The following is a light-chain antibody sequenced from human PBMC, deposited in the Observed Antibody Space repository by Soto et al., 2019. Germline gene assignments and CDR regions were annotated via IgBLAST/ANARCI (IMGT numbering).Light chain of an antibody. CDR2: DAS. J-gene: IGKJ4*01. CDR3: QQYGRSLT. Sequence: EIVLTQSPGTLSLSPGERATLSCRASQSVTNSYLAWYQQKPGQAPRLFIYDASRRATGIPDRFSGSGSGTEITLTVSRLQPEDFAVYYWQQYGRSLTFGGGTKVEIK. V-gene: IGKV3-20*01. CDR1: QSVTNSY.